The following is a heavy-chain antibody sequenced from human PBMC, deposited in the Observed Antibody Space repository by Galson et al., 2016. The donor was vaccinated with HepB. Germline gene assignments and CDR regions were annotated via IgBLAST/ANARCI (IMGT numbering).Heavy chain of an antibody. CDR2: ISGSSSYI. Sequence: SLRLSCAVSGFPFSLYNMNWVRQPPGKGLEWVSSISGSSSYIYYTDSVKGRFTISRDNARNSLFLQMNSLRVEDTAMYFCASEVVVIAAAHFDSWGQGTLVTVSS. CDR1: GFPFSLYN. J-gene: IGHJ4*02. D-gene: IGHD6-13*01. V-gene: IGHV3-21*01. CDR3: ASEVVVIAAAHFDS.